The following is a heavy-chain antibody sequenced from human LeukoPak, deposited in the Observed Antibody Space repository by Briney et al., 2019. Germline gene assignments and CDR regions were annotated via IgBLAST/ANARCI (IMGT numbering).Heavy chain of an antibody. CDR1: GFTFNTYA. D-gene: IGHD3-3*01. Sequence: GGSLRLSCVASGFTFNTYAIHWVRQAPGKGLEWVAVISYDGSNKYYEDSVKGRFTISRDNSKNTLYLQMNSLRAEDMAVYYCAREEWYYFDYWGQGTLVTVPS. V-gene: IGHV3-30-3*01. J-gene: IGHJ4*02. CDR3: AREEWYYFDY. CDR2: ISYDGSNK.